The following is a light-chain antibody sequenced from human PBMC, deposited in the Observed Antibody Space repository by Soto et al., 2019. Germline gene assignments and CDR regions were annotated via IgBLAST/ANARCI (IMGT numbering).Light chain of an antibody. CDR1: TGAVTSGHY. J-gene: IGLJ2*01. CDR3: LLSYSGAHVV. Sequence: QAVVTQEPSVTVSPGGTVTLTCGSSTGAVTSGHYPYWFQQKPGQAPRTLIYDTSNKHSWTPARFSGSLLGGKAALTLSGAQPEDAAEYYCLLSYSGAHVVFGGGTKLTVL. V-gene: IGLV7-46*01. CDR2: DTS.